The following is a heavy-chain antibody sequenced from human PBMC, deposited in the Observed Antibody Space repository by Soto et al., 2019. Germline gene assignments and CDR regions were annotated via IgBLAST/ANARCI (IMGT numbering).Heavy chain of an antibody. CDR2: TYHTGRT. V-gene: IGHV4-31*03. CDR1: GGSISVGVYY. D-gene: IGHD2-2*01. CDR3: ARIGNPDASLYFDY. J-gene: IGHJ4*02. Sequence: QVQLQESGPGLVKPSQTLSLTCTVSGGSISVGVYYWNWIRQLPGKGPEWIGYTYHTGRTYYNPSLESGVTISVDPSKNQFSLRLSSVTAADTAVYYCARIGNPDASLYFDYWGQGTLVTVSS.